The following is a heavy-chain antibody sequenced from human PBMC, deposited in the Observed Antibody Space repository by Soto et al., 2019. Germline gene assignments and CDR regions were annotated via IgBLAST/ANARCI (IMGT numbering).Heavy chain of an antibody. Sequence: EVLLVESGGGLVQPGGSLRLSCAASGFSFSDYSMKWVRQVPGQGLEWIAYIFSRSTTIYYADSVKGRFTISRDNSQNSLYLQMNCLRDEDAAVYYCARDYRERAMDVWGQGTTVTVSS. CDR3: ARDYRERAMDV. CDR2: IFSRSTTI. D-gene: IGHD1-1*01. J-gene: IGHJ6*02. V-gene: IGHV3-48*02. CDR1: GFSFSDYS.